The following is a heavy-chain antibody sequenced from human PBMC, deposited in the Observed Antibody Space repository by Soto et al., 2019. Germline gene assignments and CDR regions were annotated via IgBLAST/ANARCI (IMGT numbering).Heavy chain of an antibody. Sequence: QVQLVQSGAEVKKPGASVKLSCKTSGYDFSDYYIHWMRQAPGQGREWVGIINPSVGSTSYGGKVTGRVIMARDPSASTVYMELNRMRSEDRAVYYCPRVKLPGAVVVVPATRTFDVWGQGTMVTVSS. CDR3: PRVKLPGAVVVVPATRTFDV. J-gene: IGHJ3*01. V-gene: IGHV1-46*01. CDR2: INPSVGST. D-gene: IGHD2-15*01. CDR1: GYDFSDYY.